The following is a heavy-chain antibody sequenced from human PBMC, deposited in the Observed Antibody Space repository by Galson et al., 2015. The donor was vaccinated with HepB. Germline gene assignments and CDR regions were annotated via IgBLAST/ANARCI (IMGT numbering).Heavy chain of an antibody. CDR1: GGTFSSYA. D-gene: IGHD2-8*02. J-gene: IGHJ6*02. CDR2: IIPILAIA. Sequence: SVKVSCKASGGTFSSYAISWVRQAPGQGLEWMGRIIPILAIANYAQKFQGRVTITADKSTSTAYMELSSLRSEDTAVYYCARDSHWWSTTSIRYYGMDVWDQGTTVTVSS. CDR3: ARDSHWWSTTSIRYYGMDV. V-gene: IGHV1-69*04.